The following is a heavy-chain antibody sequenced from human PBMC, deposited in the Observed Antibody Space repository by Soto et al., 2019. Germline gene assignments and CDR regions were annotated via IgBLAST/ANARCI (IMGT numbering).Heavy chain of an antibody. CDR1: GYTFTSYG. V-gene: IGHV1-18*01. Sequence: GASVKVSCKASGYTFTSYGISWVRQAPGQGLEWMGWISAYNGNTNYAQKLQGRVTMTTDTSTSTAYMELRSLRSDDTAVYYCARDWLWFGESPNWFDPWGQGTLVTVSS. CDR3: ARDWLWFGESPNWFDP. D-gene: IGHD3-10*01. CDR2: ISAYNGNT. J-gene: IGHJ5*02.